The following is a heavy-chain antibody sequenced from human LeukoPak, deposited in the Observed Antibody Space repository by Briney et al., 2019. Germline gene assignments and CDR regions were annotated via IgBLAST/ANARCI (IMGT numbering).Heavy chain of an antibody. CDR2: ISWNSGSI. J-gene: IGHJ4*02. D-gene: IGHD7-27*01. CDR1: GLPFVDNA. V-gene: IGHV3-9*01. Sequence: GGSRGFSGEAPGLPFVDNAMHWVRQAQGKGLGWAPGISWNSGSIGYADSVKGRFTISRDNAKNSLYLQMNSLRAEDTALYYCAKDNDRFHVAGDFDYWGQGTLVTVSS. CDR3: AKDNDRFHVAGDFDY.